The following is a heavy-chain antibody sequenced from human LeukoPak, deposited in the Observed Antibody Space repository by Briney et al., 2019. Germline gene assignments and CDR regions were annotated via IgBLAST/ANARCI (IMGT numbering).Heavy chain of an antibody. CDR3: AKWDLVGAITSYFDY. Sequence: GGSLRLSCAASGFTFSNYAMSWVRQAPGKGLEWVAVISYDGSNKYYADSVKGRFTISRDNSKNTLYLQMNSLRAEDTAVYYCAKWDLVGAITSYFDYWGQGTLVTVSS. V-gene: IGHV3-30*18. D-gene: IGHD1-26*01. CDR1: GFTFSNYA. J-gene: IGHJ4*02. CDR2: ISYDGSNK.